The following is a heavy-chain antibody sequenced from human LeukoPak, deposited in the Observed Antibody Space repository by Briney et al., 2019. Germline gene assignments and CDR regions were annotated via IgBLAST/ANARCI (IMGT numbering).Heavy chain of an antibody. CDR2: IYDSGST. CDR3: ARLSDWFDP. CDR1: GGSISSYY. Sequence: SETPSLTCTVSGGSISSYYWSWIRQPPGKGLEWIGYIYDSGSTNYNPSLKSRVTISVDTSKNQFSLKLSSVTAADTAVYYCARLSDWFDPWGQGTLVTVSS. J-gene: IGHJ5*02. V-gene: IGHV4-59*01.